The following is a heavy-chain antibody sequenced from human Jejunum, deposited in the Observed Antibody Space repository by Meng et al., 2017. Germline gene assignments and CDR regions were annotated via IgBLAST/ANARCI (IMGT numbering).Heavy chain of an antibody. CDR3: ASRIAVAGEAFDI. CDR1: GGSISSYY. V-gene: IGHV4-59*01. CDR2: IYYNGNT. J-gene: IGHJ3*02. Sequence: GSLRLSCTVSGGSISSYYWSWIRQPPGKGLEWIGYIYYNGNTNYNPSLRSRITISMDTSKNQFSLKLSSVTAADTAVYYCASRIAVAGEAFDIWGQGTKVTVSS. D-gene: IGHD6-19*01.